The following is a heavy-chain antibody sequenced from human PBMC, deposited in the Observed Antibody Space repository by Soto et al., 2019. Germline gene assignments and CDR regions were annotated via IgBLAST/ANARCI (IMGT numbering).Heavy chain of an antibody. V-gene: IGHV1-18*01. CDR1: GYDFTTYG. CDR2: ISAHNGNT. CDR3: ARGRYGDY. D-gene: IGHD1-1*01. Sequence: QVHLVQSGAEVKKPGASVKVSCKGSGYDFTTYGITWVRQAPGQGLEWMAWISAHNGNTDYAQKLQGRVTVTRDTSPSPAYMELRSLRSDDTAVYYCARGRYGDYWGQGALVTVSS. J-gene: IGHJ4*02.